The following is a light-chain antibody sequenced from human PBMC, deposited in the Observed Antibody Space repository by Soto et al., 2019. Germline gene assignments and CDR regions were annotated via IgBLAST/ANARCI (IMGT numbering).Light chain of an antibody. V-gene: IGKV3-11*01. CDR1: QSVSSY. J-gene: IGKJ5*01. CDR3: QQRSNWPPRIT. CDR2: AAS. Sequence: EIVLTQSPATLSLSPGERATLSCRASQSVSSYLAWYQQKPGQAPRLLIYAASNRATGIPARFSGSGSGTDFTLTISCLEPEDFAVYYCQQRSNWPPRITFGQGTRLEIK.